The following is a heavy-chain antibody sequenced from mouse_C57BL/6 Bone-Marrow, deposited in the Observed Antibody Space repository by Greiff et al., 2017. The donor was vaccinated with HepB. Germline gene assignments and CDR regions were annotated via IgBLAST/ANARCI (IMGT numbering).Heavy chain of an antibody. CDR3: ARFDYYGSSYVAMDY. V-gene: IGHV1-81*01. Sequence: VMLVESGAELARPGASVKLSCKASGYTFTSYGISWVKQRTGQGLEWIGEIYPRSGNTYYNEKFKGKATLTADKSSSTAYMELRSLTSEDSAVYFCARFDYYGSSYVAMDYWGQGTSVTVSS. D-gene: IGHD1-1*01. CDR1: GYTFTSYG. J-gene: IGHJ4*01. CDR2: IYPRSGNT.